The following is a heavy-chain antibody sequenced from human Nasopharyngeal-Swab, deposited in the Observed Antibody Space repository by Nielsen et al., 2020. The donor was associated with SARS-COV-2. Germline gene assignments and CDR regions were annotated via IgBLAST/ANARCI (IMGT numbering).Heavy chain of an antibody. CDR1: GGSISGGGYY. CDR3: VRDKVASSGTLHWFDS. Sequence: SETLSLTCTVSGGSISGGGYYWSWIRQHPGKGLEWIGYIYYSGITYYNPSLKSRLIISIDTSKNQFSLNLTSVTPADTAVYYCVRDKVASSGTLHWFDSWGQGTRVTVSS. J-gene: IGHJ5*01. V-gene: IGHV4-31*03. D-gene: IGHD6-13*01. CDR2: IYYSGIT.